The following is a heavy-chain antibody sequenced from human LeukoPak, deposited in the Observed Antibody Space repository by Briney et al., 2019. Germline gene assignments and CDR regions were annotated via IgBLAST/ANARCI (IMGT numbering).Heavy chain of an antibody. CDR1: GRSFHFYF. J-gene: IGHJ4*02. D-gene: IGHD7-27*01. V-gene: IGHV4-59*12. Sequence: SDPLSLPCTVSGRSFHFYFWHWLRQPSGKGVEWLADIDNRGSTQYNPPLRGRGTISVDTSRHHVSLRLTSVTAADTAVYFCARDSNWGFQWGPGTLVTVSS. CDR3: ARDSNWGFQ. CDR2: IDNRGST.